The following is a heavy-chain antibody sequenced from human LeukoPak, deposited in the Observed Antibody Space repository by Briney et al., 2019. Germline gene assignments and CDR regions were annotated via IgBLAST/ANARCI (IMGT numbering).Heavy chain of an antibody. Sequence: SETLSLTCTVSGGSISSYYWSWIRQPPGKGLEWIGEINHSGSTNYNPSLKSRVTISVDTSKNQFSLKLSSVTAADTAVYYCARDRMATIIGEFDYWGQGTLVTVSS. V-gene: IGHV4-34*01. CDR3: ARDRMATIIGEFDY. CDR1: GGSISSYY. J-gene: IGHJ4*02. D-gene: IGHD5-24*01. CDR2: INHSGST.